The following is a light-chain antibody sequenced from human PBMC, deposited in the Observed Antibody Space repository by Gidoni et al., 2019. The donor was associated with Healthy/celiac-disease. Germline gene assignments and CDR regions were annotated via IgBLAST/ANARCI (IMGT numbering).Light chain of an antibody. Sequence: DIQMTTSPPSLSASVGDRVTITCRASQSISSYLNWYQQKPGKAPKLLIYASSSLQSGVPSRFSGSGSGTDFTLTISSLQPEDFATYYCQQSYSTPRFXQXTKVEIK. J-gene: IGKJ1*01. V-gene: IGKV1-39*01. CDR2: ASS. CDR3: QQSYSTPR. CDR1: QSISSY.